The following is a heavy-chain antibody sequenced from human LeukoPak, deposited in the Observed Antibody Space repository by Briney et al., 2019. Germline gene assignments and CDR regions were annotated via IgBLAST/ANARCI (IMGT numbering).Heavy chain of an antibody. Sequence: GASVKVSCKASGGTFSSYAISWVRQAPGQGLEWMGGIIPIFGTANYAQKFQGRVTMTRDTSISTAYMELSRLRSDDTAVYYCAREYSSSHKYYYYMDVWGKGTTVTISS. D-gene: IGHD6-13*01. CDR3: AREYSSSHKYYYYMDV. CDR2: IIPIFGTA. CDR1: GGTFSSYA. J-gene: IGHJ6*03. V-gene: IGHV1-69*05.